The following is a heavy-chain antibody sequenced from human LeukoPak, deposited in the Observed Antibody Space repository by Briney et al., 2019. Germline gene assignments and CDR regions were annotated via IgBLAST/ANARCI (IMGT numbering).Heavy chain of an antibody. J-gene: IGHJ5*02. CDR3: ARHGGSPVMIVVVINHNWFDP. D-gene: IGHD3-22*01. Sequence: ASETLSPTCTVSGGSISSSSYYWGWIRQPPGKGLEWIVSIYYSGSNYYNPSLKSRVTISVDTSKNLFSLKLSSVTAADTAVYYCARHGGSPVMIVVVINHNWFDPWGQGTLVTVSS. CDR1: GGSISSSSYY. CDR2: IYYSGSN. V-gene: IGHV4-39*01.